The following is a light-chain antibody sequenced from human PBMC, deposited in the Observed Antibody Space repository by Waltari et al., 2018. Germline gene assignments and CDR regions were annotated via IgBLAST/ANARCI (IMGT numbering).Light chain of an antibody. CDR1: QSLLHSNGNTY. Sequence: DIVMTQIPLSLPLTPGAPASISCRSSQSLLHSNGNTYLYWYQQKTGQPPRLLIYRASNRFSGVPDRFSGSGSGTDFTLKISRVEAEDVGIYYCMQTLQTPRTFGQGTKVEIK. CDR3: MQTLQTPRT. CDR2: RAS. V-gene: IGKV2D-29*01. J-gene: IGKJ1*01.